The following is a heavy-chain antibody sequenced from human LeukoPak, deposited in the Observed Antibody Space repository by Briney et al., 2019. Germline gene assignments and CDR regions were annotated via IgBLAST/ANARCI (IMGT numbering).Heavy chain of an antibody. CDR1: GFMFSDYH. V-gene: IGHV3-11*01. Sequence: GRSLRLSCAASGFMFSDYHMNWIRHAPGKGLEWISYIIPGGQTTYLADSVKGRVTLSRDNAKKSLSLQMNSLTADDTAVYFCAVGRDIRVAGPGGYFAYWGQRTLVAVSS. D-gene: IGHD6-19*01. J-gene: IGHJ4*02. CDR3: AVGRDIRVAGPGGYFAY. CDR2: IIPGGQTT.